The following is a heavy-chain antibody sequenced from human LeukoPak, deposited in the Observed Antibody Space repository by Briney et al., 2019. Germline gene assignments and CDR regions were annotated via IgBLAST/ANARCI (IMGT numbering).Heavy chain of an antibody. V-gene: IGHV3-23*01. J-gene: IGHJ4*02. CDR2: VNGNGGST. D-gene: IGHD3-16*02. CDR1: GFSFSTYA. CDR3: AKSLYGGCDY. Sequence: AGGSLRLSCAASGFSFSTYAMSWVRQAPGKGLEWVSGVNGNGGSTPYADSVKGRFTIFRDNSKNTVYLQMNSLRVEDTAVYYCAKSLYGGCDYWGQGTVVTVSS.